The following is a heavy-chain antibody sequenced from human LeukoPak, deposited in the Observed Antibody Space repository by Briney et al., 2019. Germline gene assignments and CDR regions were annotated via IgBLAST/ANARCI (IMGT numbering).Heavy chain of an antibody. CDR3: ASTVITSQWIQLWFDY. CDR2: IIPIFGTA. CDR1: GGTFSSYA. Sequence: SVKASCKASGGTFSSYAISWVRQAPGQGLEWMGGIIPIFGTANYAQEFQGRVTITADEPTSTAYMELGSLRSEDTAVYYCASTVITSQWIQLWFDYWGQGTLVTVSS. D-gene: IGHD5-18*01. V-gene: IGHV1-69*13. J-gene: IGHJ4*02.